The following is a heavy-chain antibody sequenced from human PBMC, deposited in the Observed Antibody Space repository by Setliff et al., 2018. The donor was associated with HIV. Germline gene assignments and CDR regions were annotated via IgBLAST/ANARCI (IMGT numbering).Heavy chain of an antibody. V-gene: IGHV4-39*01. Sequence: SETLSLTCTVSGDSISSSIYYWGWVRQHPGKGLEWIGGIYYTGSPFYNPSLKSRVTISVDTSNNQFSLKLSSVTAADTAVYYCARGGGTSSPIDYHYYIDVWGKGTTVTVSS. D-gene: IGHD6-6*01. CDR3: ARGGGTSSPIDYHYYIDV. CDR2: IYYTGSP. J-gene: IGHJ6*03. CDR1: GDSISSSIYY.